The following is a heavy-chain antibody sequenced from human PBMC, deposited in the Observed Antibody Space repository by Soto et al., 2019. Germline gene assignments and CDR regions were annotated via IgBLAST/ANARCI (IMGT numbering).Heavy chain of an antibody. Sequence: PSVTLSLPCTLSGSSISSSSYYWGWIRQPPGKGLEWIGSIYYSGSTYYNPSLKSRVTISVDTSKNQFSLKLSSVTAADTAVYYCARRVELPVISYYYYYGMDVWGQGTTVTVSS. CDR3: ARRVELPVISYYYYYGMDV. J-gene: IGHJ6*02. D-gene: IGHD2-21*01. CDR2: IYYSGST. V-gene: IGHV4-39*01. CDR1: GSSISSSSYY.